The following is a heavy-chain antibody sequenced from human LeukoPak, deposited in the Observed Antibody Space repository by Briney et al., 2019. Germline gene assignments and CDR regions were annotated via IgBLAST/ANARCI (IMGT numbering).Heavy chain of an antibody. CDR3: ARAVGPFDF. Sequence: GGSLRLSCAGSGFTFSSYWMTWVRQAPGKGLEWVAVIWHDGSIKYYADSVKGRFTISRDNSKNTLYLQMNSLRAEDTAVYYCARAVGPFDFWGPGTIVIVSS. J-gene: IGHJ3*01. CDR1: GFTFSSYW. CDR2: IWHDGSIK. V-gene: IGHV3-33*08.